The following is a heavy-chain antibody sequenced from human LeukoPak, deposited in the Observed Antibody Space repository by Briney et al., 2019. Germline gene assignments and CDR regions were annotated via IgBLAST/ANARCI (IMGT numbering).Heavy chain of an antibody. Sequence: SETLSLTCTVSGGSISSYYWSWIRQPAGKGLEWIGRIYTSGSTNYNPSLKSRVTISVDTSKNQFSLKLSSVTAADTAVYYCARAGYYDFWSGYYANWFDPWGQGTLVTVSS. CDR1: GGSISSYY. CDR3: ARAGYYDFWSGYYANWFDP. V-gene: IGHV4-4*07. J-gene: IGHJ5*02. CDR2: IYTSGST. D-gene: IGHD3-3*01.